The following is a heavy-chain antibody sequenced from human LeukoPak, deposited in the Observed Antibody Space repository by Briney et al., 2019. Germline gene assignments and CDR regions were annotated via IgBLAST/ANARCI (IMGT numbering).Heavy chain of an antibody. D-gene: IGHD3-22*01. CDR2: INPNSGGT. CDR3: ASSPRGTSYYDSSGKED. CDR1: GYTFTGYY. V-gene: IGHV1-2*04. J-gene: IGHJ4*02. Sequence: ASVKVSCKASGYTFTGYYMHWVRQAPGQGLEWMGWINPNSGGTNYAQKFQGWVTMTRDTSISTAYMELSRLRSDDTAVYYCASSPRGTSYYDSSGKEDWGQGTPVTVSS.